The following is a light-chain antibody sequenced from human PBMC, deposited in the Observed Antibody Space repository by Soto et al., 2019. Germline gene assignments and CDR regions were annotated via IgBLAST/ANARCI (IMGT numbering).Light chain of an antibody. Sequence: EIVLTQSPGTLSLSPGERATLSCRACQSVGSDLVWYQQKPGQTPRLLIYGASSKATGIPDRFTGSGSGTDFTLIISRLEPEDFAVYYCQQYSGAPLTFGGGTKVEIK. CDR1: QSVGSD. CDR2: GAS. J-gene: IGKJ4*01. CDR3: QQYSGAPLT. V-gene: IGKV3-20*01.